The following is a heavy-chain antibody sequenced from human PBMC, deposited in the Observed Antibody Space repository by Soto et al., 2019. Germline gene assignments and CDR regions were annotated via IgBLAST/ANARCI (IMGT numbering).Heavy chain of an antibody. J-gene: IGHJ3*01. V-gene: IGHV3-23*01. CDR1: GFTFSTYA. D-gene: IGHD2-2*01. Sequence: GGSLRLSCAASGFTFSTYAMNWVRQAPGKGLEWVSGVSGSGTYTYYADSVKGRFTVSRDNSKNTLYLQMDSLRAEDTAVYYCAIMWYQLQLAGAAAFDVWGQGTMVTVSS. CDR2: VSGSGTYT. CDR3: AIMWYQLQLAGAAAFDV.